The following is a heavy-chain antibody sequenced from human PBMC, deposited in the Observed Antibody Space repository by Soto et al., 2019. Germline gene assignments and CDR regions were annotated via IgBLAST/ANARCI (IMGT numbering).Heavy chain of an antibody. CDR2: ISSSSSYI. CDR1: GFTFSSYS. Sequence: EVQLVESGGGLVKPGGSLRLSCAASGFTFSSYSMNWVRQAPGKGPEWVSSISSSSSYIYYADSVKGRFTISRDNAKNSLYLQMNSLRAEDTAVYYCARELGQKFDYWGQGTLVTVSS. CDR3: ARELGQKFDY. J-gene: IGHJ4*02. V-gene: IGHV3-21*01.